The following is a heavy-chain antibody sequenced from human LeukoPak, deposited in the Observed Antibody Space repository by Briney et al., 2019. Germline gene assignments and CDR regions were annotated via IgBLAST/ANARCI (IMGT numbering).Heavy chain of an antibody. Sequence: GGSLRLSCAASGFTFDRFTIHWVRQTPGKGLEWVSLINRRGHTFYADSVKGRFTISRDNSRNSVFLQMNSLRPEHTALYHCAKEVDCPSDCLFFHSWGQGTLVTVSS. J-gene: IGHJ4*02. CDR3: AKEVDCPSDCLFFHS. D-gene: IGHD2-21*02. CDR2: INRRGHT. V-gene: IGHV3-43*01. CDR1: GFTFDRFT.